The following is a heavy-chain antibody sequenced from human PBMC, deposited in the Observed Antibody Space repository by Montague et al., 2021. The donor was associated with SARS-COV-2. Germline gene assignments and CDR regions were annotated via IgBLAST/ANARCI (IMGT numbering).Heavy chain of an antibody. CDR1: GGSISSSSHY. CDR3: ARHSGRDTIFGVITTPDAFDI. Sequence: SETLSLTCTVSGGSISSSSHYWGWVRQPPGKGLDWIGSIYYSGSTYYKPSLKSRVTIYVDTSKNQFSLKLSSVTAADTAVYYCARHSGRDTIFGVITTPDAFDIWGQGTTVTVSS. J-gene: IGHJ3*02. D-gene: IGHD3-3*01. V-gene: IGHV4-39*01. CDR2: IYYSGST.